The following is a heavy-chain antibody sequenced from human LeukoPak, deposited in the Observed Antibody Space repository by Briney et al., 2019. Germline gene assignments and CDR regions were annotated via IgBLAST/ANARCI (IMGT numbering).Heavy chain of an antibody. D-gene: IGHD2-2*02. CDR2: IYLGDSDT. V-gene: IGHV5-51*01. CDR3: ARRAGCSSTSCYTFWFDP. CDR1: GYSFTSYW. Sequence: RGESLKISCKGSGYSFTSYWIGWVGQMPGKGLEWMEIIYLGDSDTRCSPSFQGQVTSSADKSISTANQKWSSQKASDTAMYSCARRAGCSSTSCYTFWFDPWGQGTLVTVSS. J-gene: IGHJ5*02.